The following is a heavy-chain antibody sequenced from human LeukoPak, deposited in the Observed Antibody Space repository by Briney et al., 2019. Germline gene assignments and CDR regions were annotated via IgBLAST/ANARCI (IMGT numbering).Heavy chain of an antibody. CDR2: INSDGSST. J-gene: IGHJ4*02. D-gene: IGHD4-17*01. V-gene: IGHV3-74*01. CDR3: ATTVTPKSQFDY. Sequence: SGGSLRLSCAASGFTFSSYWMHWVRQAPGKGLVWVSRINSDGSSTSYADSVKGRFTISRDNAKNTLYLQMNSLRAEDTAVYYCATTVTPKSQFDYWGQGTLVTVSS. CDR1: GFTFSSYW.